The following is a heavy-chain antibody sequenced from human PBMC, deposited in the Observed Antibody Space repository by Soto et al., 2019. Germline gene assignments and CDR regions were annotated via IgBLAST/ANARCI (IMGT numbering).Heavy chain of an antibody. D-gene: IGHD6-6*01. CDR3: ARGGHRSSPLEHWFDP. V-gene: IGHV3-33*01. Sequence: QVPLVESGGGVVQPGRSLRLSCAASGFTFSSYGMHWVRQAPGKGLEWVALIWYDGSNAYYPDSVKGRFTISRDNSRNTLYLQMNSLRAEDTAVYHCARGGHRSSPLEHWFDPWGQGTQVTVSS. J-gene: IGHJ5*02. CDR1: GFTFSSYG. CDR2: IWYDGSNA.